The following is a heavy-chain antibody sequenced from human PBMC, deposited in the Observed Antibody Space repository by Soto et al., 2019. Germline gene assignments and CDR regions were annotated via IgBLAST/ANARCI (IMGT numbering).Heavy chain of an antibody. CDR2: ISAYNGNT. D-gene: IGHD3-16*01. J-gene: IGHJ3*02. Sequence: QVQLVQSGAEVKKPGASVKVSCKASGYTFTSYGISWVRQAPGQGLEWMGWISAYNGNTNYAQKLQGRVTMTTDTSTSTADMELRSLRSDDTAVYYCAGDRPGGLHEMYYDYIWGSYKDAFDIWGQGTMVTVSS. CDR3: AGDRPGGLHEMYYDYIWGSYKDAFDI. CDR1: GYTFTSYG. V-gene: IGHV1-18*01.